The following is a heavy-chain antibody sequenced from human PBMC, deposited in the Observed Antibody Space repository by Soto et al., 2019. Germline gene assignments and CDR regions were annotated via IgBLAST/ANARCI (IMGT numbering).Heavy chain of an antibody. Sequence: GASVKVSCKASGGTCSGYAISWVRQAPGQGLEWMGGIIPIFGTANYAQKFQGRVTITADKSTSTAYMELSSLRSEDTAVYYCARGILWFGDEDYYYYGMDVWGQGTTVTVSS. V-gene: IGHV1-69*06. J-gene: IGHJ6*02. CDR3: ARGILWFGDEDYYYYGMDV. D-gene: IGHD3-10*01. CDR1: GGTCSGYA. CDR2: IIPIFGTA.